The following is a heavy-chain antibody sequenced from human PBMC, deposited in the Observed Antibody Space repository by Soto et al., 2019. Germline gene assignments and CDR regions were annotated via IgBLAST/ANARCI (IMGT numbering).Heavy chain of an antibody. Sequence: LSLTCAVYGGSFSGYYWTWIRQPPGKGLEWIGEINHSGNTNYSPSLKTRVTISVDTSRNQFSLNLSSVTAADTAVYYCARGRTNYYDSSGLIRSWGQGTRVTVSS. J-gene: IGHJ4*02. CDR3: ARGRTNYYDSSGLIRS. D-gene: IGHD3-22*01. CDR1: GGSFSGYY. V-gene: IGHV4-34*01. CDR2: INHSGNT.